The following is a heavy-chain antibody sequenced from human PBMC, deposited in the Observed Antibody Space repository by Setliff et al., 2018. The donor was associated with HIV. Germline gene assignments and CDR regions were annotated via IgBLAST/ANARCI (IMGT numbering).Heavy chain of an antibody. D-gene: IGHD2-15*01. CDR3: ARDYQVVVVAATMADI. Sequence: ASVKVSCKASGYTFIGYYTHWVRQAPGQGLEWMGWINPNSGGTNYAQKFQGRVTMTRDTSNSTAYMELSRPRSDDTAVYYCARDYQVVVVAATMADIWGQGTMVTVSS. CDR1: GYTFIGYY. J-gene: IGHJ3*02. V-gene: IGHV1-2*02. CDR2: INPNSGGT.